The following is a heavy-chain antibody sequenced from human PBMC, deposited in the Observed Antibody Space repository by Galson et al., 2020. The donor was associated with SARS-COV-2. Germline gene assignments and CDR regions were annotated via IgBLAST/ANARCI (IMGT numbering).Heavy chain of an antibody. J-gene: IGHJ5*02. V-gene: IGHV3-20*01. Sequence: GGSLRLSCAASGFTFDDYGMSWVRQAPGKGLEWVSGINWNGGSTGYADSVKGRFTISRDNAKNSLYLQMNSLRAEDTALYHCARDFDCSGGSCYTSWFDPWGQGTLVTVSS. CDR1: GFTFDDYG. D-gene: IGHD2-15*01. CDR3: ARDFDCSGGSCYTSWFDP. CDR2: INWNGGST.